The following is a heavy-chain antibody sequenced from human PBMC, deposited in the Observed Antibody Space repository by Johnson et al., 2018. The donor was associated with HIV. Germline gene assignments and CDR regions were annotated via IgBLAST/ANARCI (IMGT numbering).Heavy chain of an antibody. CDR1: GFTFSSYG. CDR2: IRYAGSNK. V-gene: IGHV3-30*02. CDR3: AREKLDSSGYYDAFDI. Sequence: QVQLVESGGGVVQPGGSLRLSCAASGFTFSSYGMHWVRQAPGKGLEWVAFIRYAGSNKYYADSVKGRFTISRDNSKNTLYLQMNSLRAEDTAVYYCAREKLDSSGYYDAFDIWGQGTMVTVSS. D-gene: IGHD3-22*01. J-gene: IGHJ3*02.